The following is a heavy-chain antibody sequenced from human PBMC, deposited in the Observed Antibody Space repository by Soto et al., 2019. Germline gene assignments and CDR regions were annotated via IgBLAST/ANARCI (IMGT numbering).Heavy chain of an antibody. CDR1: GFSFGDYA. J-gene: IGHJ5*02. CDR3: VRGSFGYYGP. V-gene: IGHV3-49*03. D-gene: IGHD3-3*01. Sequence: SLRLSCTTSGFSFGDYAMTWFRQAPVKGLEWVGFIRNPGYGGTTEYATSVKGRFIISRDDSMSSAYLQLNSLKVDDSAVYYCVRGSFGYYGPWGQGTLVTV. CDR2: IRNPGYGGTT.